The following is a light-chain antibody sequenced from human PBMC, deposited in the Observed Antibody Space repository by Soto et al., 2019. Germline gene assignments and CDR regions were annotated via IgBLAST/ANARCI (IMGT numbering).Light chain of an antibody. CDR3: QQTYDSLVS. CDR2: GSS. J-gene: IGKJ4*01. CDR1: QTISDY. V-gene: IGKV1-39*01. Sequence: DIQMTQSPPSLSASVGDRVTITCRASQTISDYLHWYQQKPGKALTLLIYGSSSLQTGVPPRFSGSGSGTEFTLTISSLQPEDFGTYYCQQTYDSLVSFGGGTKVDIK.